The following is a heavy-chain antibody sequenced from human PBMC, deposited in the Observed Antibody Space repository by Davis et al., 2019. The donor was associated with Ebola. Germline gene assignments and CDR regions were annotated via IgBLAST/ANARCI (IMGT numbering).Heavy chain of an antibody. Sequence: ASVKVSCKASGYTFTSYGISWVRQAPGQGLEWMGWISAYNGNTNYAQKLQGRVTMTTDTSTSTAYMELRSLRSDDTAVYYCARDRGMITFGGVIDWGQGTLVTGSS. CDR2: ISAYNGNT. V-gene: IGHV1-18*01. CDR1: GYTFTSYG. CDR3: ARDRGMITFGGVID. D-gene: IGHD3-16*02. J-gene: IGHJ4*02.